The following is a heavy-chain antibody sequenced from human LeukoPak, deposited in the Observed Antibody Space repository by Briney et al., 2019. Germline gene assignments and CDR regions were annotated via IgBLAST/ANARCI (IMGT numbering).Heavy chain of an antibody. V-gene: IGHV1-2*02. CDR3: ARDGITMVRGVIIWSWFDP. Sequence: LRASVKVSCKASGYTFTGYYMHWVRQAPGQGLEWMGWINPNSGGANYAQKFQGRVTMTRDTSISTAYMELSRLRSDDTAVYYCARDGITMVRGVIIWSWFDPWGQGTLVTVSS. D-gene: IGHD3-10*01. CDR2: INPNSGGA. CDR1: GYTFTGYY. J-gene: IGHJ5*02.